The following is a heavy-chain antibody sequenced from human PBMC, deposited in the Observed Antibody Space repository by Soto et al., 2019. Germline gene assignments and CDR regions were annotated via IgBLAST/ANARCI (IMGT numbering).Heavy chain of an antibody. V-gene: IGHV3-21*06. D-gene: IGHD7-27*01. J-gene: IGHJ4*02. CDR3: ARESEDLTSNFDY. Sequence: GSLVLSCSASGFTFTRYSMNWVRQAPGKGLEWVSSISSTTNYIYYGDSMKGRFTISRDNAKNSLYLEMNSLRAEDTAVYYCARESEDLTSNFDYWGQGTLVTVSS. CDR2: ISSTTNYI. CDR1: GFTFTRYS.